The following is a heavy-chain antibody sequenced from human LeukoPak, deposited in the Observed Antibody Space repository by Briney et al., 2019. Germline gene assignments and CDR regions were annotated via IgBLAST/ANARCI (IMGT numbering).Heavy chain of an antibody. J-gene: IGHJ4*02. CDR1: GFTFSNAW. Sequence: GGSLRLSCAASGFTFSNAWMSWVRQAPGKGLEWVGRIKSKTDGGTTDYAAPVKGRFTISRDDSKNTLYLQMNSLKTEDTAVYYCTTGRIQPTSRTDYWGQGTLVTVSS. D-gene: IGHD5-18*01. CDR2: IKSKTDGGTT. V-gene: IGHV3-15*01. CDR3: TTGRIQPTSRTDY.